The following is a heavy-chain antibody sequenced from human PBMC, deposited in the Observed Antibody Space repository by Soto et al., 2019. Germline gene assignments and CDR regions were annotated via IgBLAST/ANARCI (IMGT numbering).Heavy chain of an antibody. D-gene: IGHD4-17*01. J-gene: IGHJ4*02. CDR2: ISSSSSTI. Sequence: GGSLRLSCAASGFTFSSYSMNWVRQAPGKGLEWVSYISSSSSTIYYADSVKGRFTISRDNAKNSLYLQMNSLRAEDTAVYYCARDSPTVVTDYWGQGTLVTVSS. CDR1: GFTFSSYS. CDR3: ARDSPTVVTDY. V-gene: IGHV3-48*04.